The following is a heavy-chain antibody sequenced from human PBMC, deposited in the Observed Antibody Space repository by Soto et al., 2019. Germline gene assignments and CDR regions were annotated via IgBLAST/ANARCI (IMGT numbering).Heavy chain of an antibody. J-gene: IGHJ6*02. CDR3: ARLNGYCISTNCHGYYGMDV. CDR2: INHSGRT. D-gene: IGHD2-2*03. Sequence: SETLSLTCPFSCCSISSYYWILVRQPPGKGLGWIGEINHSGRTNYNPSLKSRVTISVDTSKNQFSLKLSSVTAADTAVYYCARLNGYCISTNCHGYYGMDVWGQGTTGTVSS. CDR1: CCSISSYY. V-gene: IGHV4-34*01.